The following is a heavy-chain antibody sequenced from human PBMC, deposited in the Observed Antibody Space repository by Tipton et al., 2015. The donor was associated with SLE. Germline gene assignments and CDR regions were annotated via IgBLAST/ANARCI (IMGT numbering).Heavy chain of an antibody. Sequence: TLSLTCTVSGGSISSGGHYWSWIRQPPGKGLEWIGYIYYSGSTNYNPSLKSRVTISVDTPKNQFSLKLSSVTAADTAVYYCARRRGSGRSFDYWGQGTLVTVSS. CDR2: IYYSGST. CDR3: ARRRGSGRSFDY. J-gene: IGHJ4*02. V-gene: IGHV4-61*08. CDR1: GGSISSGGHY. D-gene: IGHD3-10*01.